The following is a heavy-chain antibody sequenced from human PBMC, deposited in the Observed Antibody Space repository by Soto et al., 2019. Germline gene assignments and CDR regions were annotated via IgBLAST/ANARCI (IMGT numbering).Heavy chain of an antibody. D-gene: IGHD2-21*02. CDR1: GFTFSSYW. V-gene: IGHV3-7*05. CDR2: IKQDGSEK. J-gene: IGHJ4*02. Sequence: GGSLRLSCAASGFTFSSYWMSWVRQAPGKGLEWVANIKQDGSEKYYVDSVKGRFTISRDNAKNSLYLQMNSLRAEDTAVYYWAMLLRVFFRGDCYSNYWGQGTLFTVSS. CDR3: AMLLRVFFRGDCYSNY.